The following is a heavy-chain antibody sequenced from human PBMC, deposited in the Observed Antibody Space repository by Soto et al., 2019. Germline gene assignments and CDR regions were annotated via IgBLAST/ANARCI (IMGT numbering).Heavy chain of an antibody. Sequence: QLQLQESGSGLVKPSQTLSLTCAVSGGSISSGGYSWSWIRQPPGKGLEWIGYIYHSGSTYYNPSLKSRVTISVDRSTKQLSLKLSYVTAADTAVYSCARSGAYDAFDIWGQGTMVTVSS. D-gene: IGHD4-17*01. CDR1: GGSISSGGYS. J-gene: IGHJ3*02. CDR3: ARSGAYDAFDI. CDR2: IYHSGST. V-gene: IGHV4-30-2*01.